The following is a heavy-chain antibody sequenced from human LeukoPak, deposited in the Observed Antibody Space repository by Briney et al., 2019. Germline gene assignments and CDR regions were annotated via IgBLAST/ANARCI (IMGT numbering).Heavy chain of an antibody. V-gene: IGHV4-34*01. CDR1: GFTFSSYW. J-gene: IGHJ4*02. Sequence: GSLRLSCAASGFTFSSYWMSWVRQPPGKGLEWIGEINHSGSTNYNPSLKSRVTISVDTSKNQFSLKLSSVTAADTAVYYCARSRHYGSGSYRIAHFDYWGQGTLVTVSS. CDR3: ARSRHYGSGSYRIAHFDY. CDR2: INHSGST. D-gene: IGHD3-10*01.